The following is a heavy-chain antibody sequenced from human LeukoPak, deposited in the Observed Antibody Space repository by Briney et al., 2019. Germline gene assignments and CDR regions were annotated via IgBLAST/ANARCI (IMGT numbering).Heavy chain of an antibody. D-gene: IGHD3-10*01. CDR1: GVSVSRYY. CDR2: IYYSGRT. CDR3: ARERRIYYSSHIFKTDDALDI. V-gene: IGHV4-59*02. Sequence: RPSETLSLTCTVSGVSVSRYYWSWIRQPPGKGLEWIGYIYYSGRTDYNPSLKGRVTISVDTSKHQFSLTLSSVIAADTAIYYCARERRIYYSSHIFKTDDALDIWGQGTMVTVSS. J-gene: IGHJ3*02.